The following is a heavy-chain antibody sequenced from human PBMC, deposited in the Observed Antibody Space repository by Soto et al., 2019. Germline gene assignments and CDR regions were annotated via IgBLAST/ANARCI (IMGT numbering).Heavy chain of an antibody. Sequence: GGSLRLSCAVFGFTFSSYAMHWVRQSPGKGPEWVAVISYDGSSKYYVDSVKGRFTISRDNNQNTVYLQMNSLRAEDTAVYFCATFAELRHYYYYGLDVWGQGTTVTVSS. J-gene: IGHJ6*02. CDR1: GFTFSSYA. V-gene: IGHV3-30-3*01. CDR2: ISYDGSSK. CDR3: ATFAELRHYYYYGLDV. D-gene: IGHD3-10*01.